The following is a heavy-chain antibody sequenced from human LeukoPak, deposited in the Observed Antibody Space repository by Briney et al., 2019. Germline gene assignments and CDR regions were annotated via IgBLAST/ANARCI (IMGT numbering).Heavy chain of an antibody. CDR1: GFTFSSYA. V-gene: IGHV3-23*01. CDR2: ISGSGGST. D-gene: IGHD3-22*01. CDR3: AKVGGDSSGYYYFDY. J-gene: IGHJ4*02. Sequence: GGSLRLSCAASGFTFSSYAMSWVRQAPGKGLEWVSAISGSGGSTYYADSVKGRFTISRDNSKNTLYLQMNSLRAEDTAVYYCAKVGGDSSGYYYFDYWGQGTLVTVSS.